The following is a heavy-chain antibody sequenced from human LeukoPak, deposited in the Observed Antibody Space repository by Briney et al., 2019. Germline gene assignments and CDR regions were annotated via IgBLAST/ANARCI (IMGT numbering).Heavy chain of an antibody. V-gene: IGHV3-23*01. CDR2: ISGSGVST. CDR1: GFRFSSYA. Sequence: GGSLRLACAASGFRFSSYAMSWVRQAPGKGLEWVSAISGSGVSTYYADSVKGRFTVSRDNSKNTLYLQMSSLRAEDTAVYYCAKDPRDCSSTSCYPRFDYWGQGTLVTVSS. J-gene: IGHJ4*02. D-gene: IGHD2-2*01. CDR3: AKDPRDCSSTSCYPRFDY.